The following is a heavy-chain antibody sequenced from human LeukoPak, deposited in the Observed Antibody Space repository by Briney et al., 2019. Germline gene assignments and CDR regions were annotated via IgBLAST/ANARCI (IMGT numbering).Heavy chain of an antibody. CDR2: IYSGGST. CDR3: ASGASGYSSGWSDY. Sequence: GGSLRLSCAASGFTVSSNYMSWVRQAPGKGLEWVSVIYSGGSTYYADSVKGRFTISRDNSKNTLYLQMNSLRAEDTAVYYCASGASGYSSGWSDYWGQGTLVTVSS. J-gene: IGHJ4*02. CDR1: GFTVSSNY. D-gene: IGHD6-13*01. V-gene: IGHV3-53*01.